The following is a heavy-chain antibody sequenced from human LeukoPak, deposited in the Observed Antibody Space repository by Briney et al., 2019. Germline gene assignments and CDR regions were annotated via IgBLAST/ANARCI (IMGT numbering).Heavy chain of an antibody. D-gene: IGHD3-22*01. CDR3: ARDSSGYYYGGPELF. V-gene: IGHV3-23*01. J-gene: IGHJ4*02. CDR2: ISGSGGST. CDR1: GFTFSSYG. Sequence: PGGSLRLSCAASGFTFSSYGMSWVRQAPGKGLEWVSAISGSGGSTYYADSVKGRFTISRDNSKNTLYLQMNSLRAEDTAVYCCARDSSGYYYGGPELFWGQGTLVTVSS.